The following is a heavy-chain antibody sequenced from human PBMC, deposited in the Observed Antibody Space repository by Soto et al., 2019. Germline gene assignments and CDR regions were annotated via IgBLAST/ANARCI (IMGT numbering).Heavy chain of an antibody. CDR3: ATFDYGDTLIDY. CDR2: INPNSGGT. Sequence: EASVKVSCKASGYTFTGYYMHCVRQAPGQGLEWMGWINPNSGGTNYAQKFQGRVTMTRDTSISTAYMELSRLRSDDTAVYYCATFDYGDTLIDYWGQGTLVTVSS. V-gene: IGHV1-2*02. J-gene: IGHJ4*02. CDR1: GYTFTGYY. D-gene: IGHD4-17*01.